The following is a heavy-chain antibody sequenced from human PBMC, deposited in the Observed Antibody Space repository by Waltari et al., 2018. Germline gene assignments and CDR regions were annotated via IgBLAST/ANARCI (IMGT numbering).Heavy chain of an antibody. J-gene: IGHJ6*03. CDR1: GYTFNRFA. D-gene: IGHD1-26*01. CDR2: IKPGEVNT. CDR3: ARDGREGATPQLNYYYYYMDV. Sequence: QVQLVQSGAEVKKPGASVKISCKASGYTFNRFAIHRVRQAPGQRLEWMGWIKPGEVNTKYVQEFQGRVTVTRDTSARTAYMELSGLRSEDMAIYFCARDGREGATPQLNYYYYYMDVWGRGTTVTVSS. V-gene: IGHV1-3*03.